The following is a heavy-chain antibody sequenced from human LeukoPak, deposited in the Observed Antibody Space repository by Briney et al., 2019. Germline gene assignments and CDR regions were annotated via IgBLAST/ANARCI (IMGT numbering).Heavy chain of an antibody. Sequence: GGSLRPSCAASGFAFSMYWLHSVRQAPGKGLVWVSDINSDGSITRYADSVKGRFTISTDNAKNTLYMQMNSLRAEGTAVYFCASRQYTSSKSWGQGTLVTVSS. V-gene: IGHV3-74*01. CDR3: ASRQYTSSKS. CDR1: GFAFSMYW. J-gene: IGHJ1*01. D-gene: IGHD6-6*01. CDR2: INSDGSIT.